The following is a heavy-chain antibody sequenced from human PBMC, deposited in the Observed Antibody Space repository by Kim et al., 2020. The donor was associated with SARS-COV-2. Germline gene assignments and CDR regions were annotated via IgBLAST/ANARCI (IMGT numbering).Heavy chain of an antibody. Sequence: GGSLRLSCSASGFTFSSYAMHWVRQAPGKGLEYVSAISSNGGSTYYADSVKGRFTISRDNSKNTLYLQMSSLRAEDTAVYYCVKGYDFWSGRYYYGMDVWGQGTTVTVSS. V-gene: IGHV3-64D*06. D-gene: IGHD3-3*01. CDR3: VKGYDFWSGRYYYGMDV. J-gene: IGHJ6*02. CDR1: GFTFSSYA. CDR2: ISSNGGST.